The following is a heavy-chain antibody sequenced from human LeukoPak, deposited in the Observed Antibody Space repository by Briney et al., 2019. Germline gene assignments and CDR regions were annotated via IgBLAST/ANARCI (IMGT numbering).Heavy chain of an antibody. V-gene: IGHV4-59*01. Sequence: PSETLSLTCTVSGGSISSFYWSWIRQPPGKGLEWIGYIYYSGSTNYNPSLKSRVTISVDTSKNQFSLKLSSVTAADTAVYYCARLPRPQSIAARYVGVWYFDLWGRGTLVTVSS. J-gene: IGHJ2*01. CDR2: IYYSGST. D-gene: IGHD6-6*01. CDR1: GGSISSFY. CDR3: ARLPRPQSIAARYVGVWYFDL.